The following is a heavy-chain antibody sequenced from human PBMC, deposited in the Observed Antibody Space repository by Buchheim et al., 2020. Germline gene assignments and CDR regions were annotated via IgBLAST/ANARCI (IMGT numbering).Heavy chain of an antibody. J-gene: IGHJ4*02. CDR1: GYTFTSYD. CDR3: ARGPVWRGGPYYFDY. Sequence: QVQLVQSGAEVKKPGASVKVSCKASGYTFTSYDINWVRQAAGQGLEWMGWMKPNSGNTGYAQEFQGRSTMTWNTSIRTAYMELSSLRSEDAAVYHCARGPVWRGGPYYFDYWGQGSL. D-gene: IGHD3-16*01. V-gene: IGHV1-8*01. CDR2: MKPNSGNT.